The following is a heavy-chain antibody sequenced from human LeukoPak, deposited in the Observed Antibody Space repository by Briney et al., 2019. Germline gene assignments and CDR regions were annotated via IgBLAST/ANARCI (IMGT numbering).Heavy chain of an antibody. Sequence: SETLSLTCTVSGGSISSGGYYWSWIRQHPGKGLEWIGYIYYSGSTNYNPSLKSRVTISVDTSKNQFSLKLRSVTAADTAVYYCVRGIVGATEADAFDIWGQGTMVTVSS. CDR2: IYYSGST. CDR1: GGSISSGGYY. D-gene: IGHD1-26*01. V-gene: IGHV4-61*08. CDR3: VRGIVGATEADAFDI. J-gene: IGHJ3*02.